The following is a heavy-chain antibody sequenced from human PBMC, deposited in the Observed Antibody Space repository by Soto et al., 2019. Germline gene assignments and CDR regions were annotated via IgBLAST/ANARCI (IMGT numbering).Heavy chain of an antibody. CDR3: AHGRCWLFDY. D-gene: IGHD3-9*01. J-gene: IGHJ4*02. CDR2: IYWNDNE. CDR1: VFSLRDYAVG. V-gene: IGHV2-5*01. Sequence: QITLKESGPTLVKPTQTLTLTCTFSVFSLRDYAVGVGWIRQPPVKALEWLSFIYWNDNEYYSPSLRSRLTISKDTSKNQVVLTMTNMDPVYTATYYCAHGRCWLFDYWGQGTLVTVSS.